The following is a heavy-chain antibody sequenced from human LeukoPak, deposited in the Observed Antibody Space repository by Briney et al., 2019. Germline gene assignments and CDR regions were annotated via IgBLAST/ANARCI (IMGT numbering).Heavy chain of an antibody. CDR2: IYPGDSDT. V-gene: IGHV5-51*01. Sequence: GESLKISCKGSGYSFTTYWIGWVRQMPGKGLEWKGIIYPGDSDTKYSPSFQGQVTISVDKSISTAYLQWSSLKASDTAMYYCARRSLAGFFDYWGQGTLVTVSS. CDR1: GYSFTTYW. D-gene: IGHD6-19*01. J-gene: IGHJ4*02. CDR3: ARRSLAGFFDY.